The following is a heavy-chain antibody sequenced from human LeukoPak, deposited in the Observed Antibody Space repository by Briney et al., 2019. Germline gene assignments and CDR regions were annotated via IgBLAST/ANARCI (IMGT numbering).Heavy chain of an antibody. D-gene: IGHD6-6*01. CDR3: ARGSIAARPSYFDY. J-gene: IGHJ4*02. V-gene: IGHV4-34*01. CDR2: INHSGST. CDR1: GGSFSGYY. Sequence: SETLSLSCAVYGGSFSGYYWRRIRQPPGKGLEWIGEINHSGSTNYNPSLKSRVTISVDTSKNQFSLKLSSVTAADTAVYYCARGSIAARPSYFDYWGQGTLVTVSS.